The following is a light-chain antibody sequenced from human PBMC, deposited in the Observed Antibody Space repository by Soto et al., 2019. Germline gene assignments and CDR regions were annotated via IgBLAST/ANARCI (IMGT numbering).Light chain of an antibody. CDR2: AAS. V-gene: IGKV1-39*01. CDR1: QSISSY. J-gene: IGKJ1*01. Sequence: DIQMTQSPSSLSAPVGDRVTITCRASQSISSYLNWYQQKPGKAPKLLIYAASSLQSGVPSRFSGSGSGTDFTLTISSLQPEDFATYYCKQSYSTPPTFGQGTKVDIK. CDR3: KQSYSTPPT.